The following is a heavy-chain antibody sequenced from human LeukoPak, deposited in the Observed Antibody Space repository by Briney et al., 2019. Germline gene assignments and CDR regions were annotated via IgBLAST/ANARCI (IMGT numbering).Heavy chain of an antibody. CDR2: IKQDGSEK. CDR3: AKDPGDSAVAGTGY. V-gene: IGHV3-7*01. D-gene: IGHD6-19*01. CDR1: GFTFNRYW. Sequence: GGSLRLSCAASGFTFNRYWMSWVRQAPGKGLEWAANIKQDGSEKYYVDSVKGRFTISRDNAKNSLYLQMNSLRVEDTAVYYCAKDPGDSAVAGTGYWGQGTLVTVSS. J-gene: IGHJ4*02.